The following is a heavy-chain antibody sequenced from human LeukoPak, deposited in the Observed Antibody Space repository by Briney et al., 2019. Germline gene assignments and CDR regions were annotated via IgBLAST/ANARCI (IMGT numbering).Heavy chain of an antibody. Sequence: ASVKVSFKASGYTFTSYAMNWVRQAPGQGLEWMGWINTNTGNPTYAQGFTGRFVFSLDTSVSTAYLQISSLKAEDTAVYYCARVRSGWPHDAFGIWGQGTMVTVSS. V-gene: IGHV7-4-1*02. D-gene: IGHD6-19*01. J-gene: IGHJ3*02. CDR2: INTNTGNP. CDR3: ARVRSGWPHDAFGI. CDR1: GYTFTSYA.